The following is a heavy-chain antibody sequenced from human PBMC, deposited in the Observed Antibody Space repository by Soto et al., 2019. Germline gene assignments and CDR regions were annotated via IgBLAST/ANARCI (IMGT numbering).Heavy chain of an antibody. CDR2: INHSGST. CDR1: GGSFSGYY. CDR3: ARRAKTGDFDY. D-gene: IGHD1-1*01. Sequence: QVQLQQWGAGLLKPSETLSLTCAVYGGSFSGYYWSWIRQPPGKGLEWIGEINHSGSTNYNPSLKSRVTISVDTSKNQFSLKLSSVTAADTAVYYCARRAKTGDFDYWGQGTLVTVSS. V-gene: IGHV4-34*01. J-gene: IGHJ4*02.